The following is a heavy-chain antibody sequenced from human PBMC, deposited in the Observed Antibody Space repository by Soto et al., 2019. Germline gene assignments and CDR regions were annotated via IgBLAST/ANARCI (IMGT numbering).Heavy chain of an antibody. D-gene: IGHD2-21*01. CDR3: ARAQPCGGAPCYYYYYGMDV. CDR1: GGSISSSNW. CDR2: IYHSGST. V-gene: IGHV4-4*02. Sequence: SETLSLTCAVSGGSISSSNWWSWVRQPPGKGLEWIGEIYHSGSTNYNPSLKSRVTISVDKSKNQFSLKLSSVTAADTAVYYCARAQPCGGAPCYYYYYGMDVWGQGTTVPVSS. J-gene: IGHJ6*02.